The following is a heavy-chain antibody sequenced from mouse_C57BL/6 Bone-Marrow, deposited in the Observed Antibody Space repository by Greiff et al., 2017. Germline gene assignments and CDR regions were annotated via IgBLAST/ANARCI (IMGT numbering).Heavy chain of an antibody. CDR2: ISTGSSTI. CDR3: GRRGWFDY. CDR1: GYTFTDYG. D-gene: IGHD1-1*02. J-gene: IGHJ2*01. Sequence: EVLLLQSGGGLVKPGASLKLSCAASGYTFTDYGMHWVRQAPGKGLEWVAYISTGSSTIYYADTVKGRYTMPRDNAKSTLFLQMTSLRSEDAAEYYGGRRGWFDYWGQGTTLTVSS. V-gene: IGHV5-17*01.